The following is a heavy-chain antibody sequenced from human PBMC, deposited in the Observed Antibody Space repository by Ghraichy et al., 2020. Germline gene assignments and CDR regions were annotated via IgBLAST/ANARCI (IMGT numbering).Heavy chain of an antibody. CDR1: GYTFTGYY. CDR3: ARSAVAGRGNWFGP. CDR2: INPHSDET. J-gene: IGHJ5*02. D-gene: IGHD6-19*01. V-gene: IGHV1-2*02. Sequence: ASVKVSCKSSGYTFTGYYMHWVRQAPGQGLEWMGRINPHSDETEYARKFQGRVTMTRDTSISTAYMELSWLTSDDTAMYYCARSAVAGRGNWFGPWGQGTLVTVSS.